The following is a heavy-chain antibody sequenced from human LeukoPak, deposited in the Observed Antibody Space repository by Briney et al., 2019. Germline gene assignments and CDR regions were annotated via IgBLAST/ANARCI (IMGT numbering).Heavy chain of an antibody. CDR3: ARGSGETGGYYYVY. CDR2: IIPMFGTA. Sequence: SVKVPCKASGGSFSRYAISWVRQAPGQGLEWMGGIIPMFGTANYAQKFQGRVTITADESTRTAYMELRTLRSEGTAIYYCARGSGETGGYYYVYWGRGTPVTVSS. CDR1: GGSFSRYA. J-gene: IGHJ4*02. D-gene: IGHD3-22*01. V-gene: IGHV1-69*13.